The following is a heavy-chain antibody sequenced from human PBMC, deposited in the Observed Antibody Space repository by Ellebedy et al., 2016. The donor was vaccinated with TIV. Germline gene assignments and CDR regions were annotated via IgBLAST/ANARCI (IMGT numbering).Heavy chain of an antibody. CDR3: AREENYGDYSFDY. J-gene: IGHJ4*02. Sequence: GESLKISCAASGFTFSSYAMHWVRQAPGKGLEWVAVISYDGSNKYYADSVKGRFTISRDNSKNTLYLQMNSLRAEDTAVYYCAREENYGDYSFDYWGQGTLVTVSS. CDR1: GFTFSSYA. D-gene: IGHD4-17*01. V-gene: IGHV3-30-3*01. CDR2: ISYDGSNK.